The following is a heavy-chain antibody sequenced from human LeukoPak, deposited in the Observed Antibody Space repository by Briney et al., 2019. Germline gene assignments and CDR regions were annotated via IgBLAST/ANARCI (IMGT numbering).Heavy chain of an antibody. CDR3: ARSGSSWNYFDY. CDR1: GGSISSGSYY. V-gene: IGHV4-61*02. D-gene: IGHD6-13*01. J-gene: IGHJ4*02. CDR2: IYTSGTT. Sequence: SETLSLTCTVSGGSISSGSYYWSWIRQPAGKGLEWIGRIYTSGTTKYNPSLKSRVTISVDTSKNQFSLKLSSVTAADTAVYYCARSGSSWNYFDYWGQGTLVTVSS.